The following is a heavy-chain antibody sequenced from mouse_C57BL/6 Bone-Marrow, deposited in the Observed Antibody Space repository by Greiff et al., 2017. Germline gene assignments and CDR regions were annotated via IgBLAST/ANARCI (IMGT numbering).Heavy chain of an antibody. J-gene: IGHJ4*01. CDR3: ARAYGSSEDAMDY. V-gene: IGHV1-80*01. D-gene: IGHD1-1*01. CDR1: GYAFSSYW. Sequence: QVQLQQPGAELVKPGASVKISCKASGYAFSSYWMNWVKQRPGKGLEWIGQIYPGDGDTNYNGKFKGKATLTADKSSSTAYMQLSSLTSEDSAVYFCARAYGSSEDAMDYWGQGTSVTVSS. CDR2: IYPGDGDT.